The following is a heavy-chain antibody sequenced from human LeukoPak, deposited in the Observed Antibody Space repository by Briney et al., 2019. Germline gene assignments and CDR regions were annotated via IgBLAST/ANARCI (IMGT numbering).Heavy chain of an antibody. V-gene: IGHV1-2*02. CDR2: INPNSGGT. CDR3: ARDFSYIAAADNWFDP. Sequence: ASVKVSCKASGYTFTGYYMHWVRQAPGQGLEWMGWINPNSGGTNYAQKFQGRVTMTRDTSISTAYMELSRLRSDDTAVYYCARDFSYIAAADNWFDPWGQGNLVTVSS. J-gene: IGHJ5*02. CDR1: GYTFTGYY. D-gene: IGHD6-13*01.